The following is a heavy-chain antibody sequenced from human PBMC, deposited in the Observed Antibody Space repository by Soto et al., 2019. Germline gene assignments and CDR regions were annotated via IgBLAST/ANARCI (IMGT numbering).Heavy chain of an antibody. J-gene: IGHJ6*02. CDR1: GFTFSGYA. CDR2: ISYDGSNK. D-gene: IGHD6-13*01. Sequence: PGGSLRLSCAASGFTFSGYAMHWVRQAPGKGLEWVAVISYDGSNKYYADSVKGRFTISRDNSKNTLYLQMNSLRAEDTAVYYCARDLIMGGSSWYSTHYYYYYGMDVWGQGTTVTVSS. V-gene: IGHV3-30-3*01. CDR3: ARDLIMGGSSWYSTHYYYYYGMDV.